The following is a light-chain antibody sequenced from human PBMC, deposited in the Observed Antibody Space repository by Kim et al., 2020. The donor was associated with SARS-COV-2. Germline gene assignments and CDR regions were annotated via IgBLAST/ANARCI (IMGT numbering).Light chain of an antibody. Sequence: SYELTQPPSLSVSPGQTATITCFGDKLGGKFAAWYQQRPGRSPLLGIYRDDKRASNIPERFSRSNPGTTATLTISGTQTLDEADYYCQTWASGTVVFGGGTQLTVL. CDR1: KLGGKF. CDR3: QTWASGTVV. J-gene: IGLJ2*01. CDR2: RDD. V-gene: IGLV3-1*01.